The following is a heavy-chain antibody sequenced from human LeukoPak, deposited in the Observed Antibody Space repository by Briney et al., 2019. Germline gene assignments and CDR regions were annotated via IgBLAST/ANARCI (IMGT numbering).Heavy chain of an antibody. D-gene: IGHD5-24*01. V-gene: IGHV1-69*13. CDR1: GGTFSSYA. CDR3: ARVPRDGYNSDY. CDR2: IIPIFGTA. J-gene: IGHJ4*02. Sequence: GASVKVSCKASGGTFSSYAISWVRQAPGQGLEWMGGIIPIFGTANYAQKFQGRVTITADESTSTAYMELSSLRSEDTAVYYCARVPRDGYNSDYWGQGTLVTVSS.